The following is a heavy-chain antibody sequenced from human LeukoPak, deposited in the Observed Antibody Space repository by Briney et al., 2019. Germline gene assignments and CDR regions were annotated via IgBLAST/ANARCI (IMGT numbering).Heavy chain of an antibody. CDR2: IDASGGST. V-gene: IGHV3-23*01. Sequence: GGSLRVSRAASGFTFSNYAMSWVRQAPGEGLECVSAIDASGGSTAHAGSVRGRFTISRDNSKNTLYMQMNALRAEDTAVYFCARSAYGWTEQCDFWGQGTLVTVSS. J-gene: IGHJ4*02. CDR1: GFTFSNYA. CDR3: ARSAYGWTEQCDF. D-gene: IGHD1/OR15-1a*01.